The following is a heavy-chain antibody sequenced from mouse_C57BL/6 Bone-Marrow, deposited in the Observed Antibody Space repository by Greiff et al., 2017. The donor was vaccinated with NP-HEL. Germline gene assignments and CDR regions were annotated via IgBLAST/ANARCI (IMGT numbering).Heavy chain of an antibody. CDR2: ISGGGGNT. D-gene: IGHD1-1*01. J-gene: IGHJ4*01. CDR3: ARRYLYYGRRAMDY. Sequence: EVKLMESGGGLVKPGGSLKLSCAASGFTFSSYTMSWVRQTPEKRLEWVATISGGGGNTYYPDSVKGRFTISRDNAKNTLYLQMSSLRSEDTALYYCARRYLYYGRRAMDYWGQGTSVTVSS. V-gene: IGHV5-9*01. CDR1: GFTFSSYT.